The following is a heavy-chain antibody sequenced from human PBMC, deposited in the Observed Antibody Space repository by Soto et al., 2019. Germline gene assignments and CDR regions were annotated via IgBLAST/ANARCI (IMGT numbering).Heavy chain of an antibody. V-gene: IGHV3-73*02. CDR1: GFTFSGAV. J-gene: IGHJ4*02. Sequence: EVQLVESGGGLVQPGGSLKVSCAASGFTFSGAVMHWVRQASGKGLEWVGRIRSKANSYATADAVSVTGRFTISRDDSRNTAYLQMNSLTTEDTAVYYCARGDYDFWSSHSKGPDHCGQGTVVTVSS. CDR3: ARGDYDFWSSHSKGPDH. CDR2: IRSKANSYAT. D-gene: IGHD3-3*01.